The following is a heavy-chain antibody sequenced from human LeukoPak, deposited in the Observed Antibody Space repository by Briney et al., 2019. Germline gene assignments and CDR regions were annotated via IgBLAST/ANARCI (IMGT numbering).Heavy chain of an antibody. V-gene: IGHV4-39*07. Sequence: SETLSLTCTVSGGSISSSSYYWGWIRQPPGKGLEWIGSIYYSGSTYYNPSLKSRVTISVDTSKNQFYLKLSSVTAADTAVYYCARGRRIVVVPAPPEMDVWGKGTTVTVSS. CDR3: ARGRRIVVVPAPPEMDV. CDR2: IYYSGST. CDR1: GGSISSSSYY. J-gene: IGHJ6*04. D-gene: IGHD2-2*01.